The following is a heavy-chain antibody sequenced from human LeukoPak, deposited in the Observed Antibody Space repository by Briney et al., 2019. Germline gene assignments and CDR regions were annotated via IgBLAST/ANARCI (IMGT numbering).Heavy chain of an antibody. J-gene: IGHJ6*02. Sequence: GGSLRLSCAASGFTFSSYAMHWVRQAPGKGLEWVAVISYDGSNKYYADSVKGRFTISRDNSKNTLYLQMNSLRAEDTAVYYCARNLYDYYYYGMDVWGQGTTVTVYS. CDR2: ISYDGSNK. CDR1: GFTFSSYA. CDR3: ARNLYDYYYYGMDV. D-gene: IGHD5/OR15-5a*01. V-gene: IGHV3-30-3*01.